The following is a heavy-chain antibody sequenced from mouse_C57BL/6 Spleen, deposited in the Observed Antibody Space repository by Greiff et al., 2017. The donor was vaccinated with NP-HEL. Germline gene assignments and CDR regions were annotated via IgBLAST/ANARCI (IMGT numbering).Heavy chain of an antibody. D-gene: IGHD1-3*01. Sequence: EVMLVESGAELVRPGASVKLSCTASGFNIKDDYMHWVKQRPEQGLEWIGWIDPENGDTEYASKFQGKATITADTSSNTAYLQLSSLTSEDTAVYYCTTRKLDYAMDYWGQGTSVTVSS. CDR2: IDPENGDT. CDR3: TTRKLDYAMDY. J-gene: IGHJ4*01. CDR1: GFNIKDDY. V-gene: IGHV14-4*01.